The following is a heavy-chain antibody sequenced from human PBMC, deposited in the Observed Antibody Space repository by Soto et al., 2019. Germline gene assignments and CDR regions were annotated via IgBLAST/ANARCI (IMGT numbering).Heavy chain of an antibody. D-gene: IGHD2-2*01. CDR2: IKTDSGDT. CDR3: ARRSSTYLNEVIFDP. J-gene: IGHJ5*02. CDR1: RYTFTSYD. V-gene: IGHV1-2*02. Sequence: GASVKVSCKASRYTFTSYDIFWLRQSPGQGLEWMGWIKTDSGDTHYPQNFQGRVTLTRDTSITTAYMELNNLVSDDTAVYYCARRSSTYLNEVIFDPWGQGTLVTVSS.